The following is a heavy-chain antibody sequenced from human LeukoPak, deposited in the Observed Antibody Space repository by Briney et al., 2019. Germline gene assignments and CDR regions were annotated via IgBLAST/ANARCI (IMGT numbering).Heavy chain of an antibody. CDR1: GVSVSDYY. J-gene: IGHJ5*02. CDR3: ARIRCGRGQARCYNH. D-gene: IGHD2-21*01. CDR2: VSPGGYT. V-gene: IGHV4-34*01. Sequence: PSETLSLTCAVSGVSVSDYYWSWIRQSPEKGLEWIGGVSPGGYTTYNPSLRSRVIISEDTSENQLSLNVTSVTAADTALYYCARIRCGRGQARCYNHWAQGSLVTVSS.